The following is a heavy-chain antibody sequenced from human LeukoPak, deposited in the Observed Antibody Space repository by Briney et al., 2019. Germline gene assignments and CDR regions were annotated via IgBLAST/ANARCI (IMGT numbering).Heavy chain of an antibody. CDR1: GGSISSSSYY. CDR2: IYYSGST. J-gene: IGHJ4*02. V-gene: IGHV4-39*07. D-gene: IGHD3-10*01. Sequence: SETLSLTCTVTGGSISSSSYYWGWIRQPPGKGLEWIGSIYYSGSTYYNPSLKSRVTISVDTSKNQFSLKLSSVTAADTAVYYCATGSGWPFDYWGQGTLVTVSS. CDR3: ATGSGWPFDY.